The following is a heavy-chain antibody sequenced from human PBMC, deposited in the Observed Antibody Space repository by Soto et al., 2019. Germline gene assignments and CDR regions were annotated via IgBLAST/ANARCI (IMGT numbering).Heavy chain of an antibody. Sequence: SETLSLTCAVSGGSISSGGYSWSWIRQPPGKGLEWIGYIYHSGSTYYNPSLKSRVTISEDRSKNQFSLKLSSVTAADTAVYYCARAMTTETTFDYWGQGTLVTVSS. J-gene: IGHJ4*02. CDR3: ARAMTTETTFDY. CDR1: GGSISSGGYS. D-gene: IGHD4-17*01. V-gene: IGHV4-30-2*01. CDR2: IYHSGST.